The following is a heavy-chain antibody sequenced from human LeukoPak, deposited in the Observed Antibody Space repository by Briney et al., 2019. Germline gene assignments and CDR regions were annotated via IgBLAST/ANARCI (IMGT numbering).Heavy chain of an antibody. CDR2: IYQSGTT. D-gene: IGHD3-9*01. CDR3: ARDTTYYDILTGYYPKYYFDY. J-gene: IGHJ4*02. CDR1: YSISSGYY. V-gene: IGHV4-38-2*02. Sequence: SETLSLTCSYSISSGYYWGWIRQPPGKGLEWIGSIYQSGTTYYNPSLKSRGTISVDTSKNQFSLKLSSVTAADTAVYYCARDTTYYDILTGYYPKYYFDYWGQGTLVTVSS.